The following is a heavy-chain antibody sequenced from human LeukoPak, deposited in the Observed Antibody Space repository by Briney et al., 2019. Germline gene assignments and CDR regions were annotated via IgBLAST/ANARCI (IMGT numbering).Heavy chain of an antibody. CDR1: GFTFDDYA. D-gene: IGHD3-10*01. Sequence: GRSLRLSCAVSGFTFDDYAMHWVRQAPGKGLEWVSGISWNSGSIGYADSVKGRFTISRDNAKNSLYLQMNSLRAEDTALYYCAKGSDYGSGSYLDYWGQGTLVTVSS. V-gene: IGHV3-9*01. CDR3: AKGSDYGSGSYLDY. CDR2: ISWNSGSI. J-gene: IGHJ4*02.